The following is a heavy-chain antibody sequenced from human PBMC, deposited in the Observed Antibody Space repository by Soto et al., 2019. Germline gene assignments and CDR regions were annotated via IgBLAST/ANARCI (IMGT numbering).Heavy chain of an antibody. CDR1: GFTVITNY. CDR3: ARKKSIVGATGYFDY. D-gene: IGHD1-26*01. CDR2: IYAGGNT. Sequence: EVQMVESGGGLVQPGGSLRLSCAVSGFTVITNYISWVRQAPGKRLEWVSDIYAGGNTYYADSVKGRFAISRDNSKNTLYLEMNSLRAEDTAVYYCARKKSIVGATGYFDYWGQGTLVSVSS. J-gene: IGHJ4*02. V-gene: IGHV3-66*01.